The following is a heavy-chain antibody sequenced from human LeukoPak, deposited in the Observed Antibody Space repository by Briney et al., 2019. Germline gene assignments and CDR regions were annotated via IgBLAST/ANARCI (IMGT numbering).Heavy chain of an antibody. Sequence: GGALRLSCAASGFNFIDYSMNWVRHGPGEGEEWISYIGISGGNTQYADSVKHRFNISRDKARNSLYLQMNSLRVEDTAMYYCARDHRYAFDNWGHGTLVTVSS. D-gene: IGHD5-12*01. V-gene: IGHV3-48*01. CDR2: IGISGGNT. CDR3: ARDHRYAFDN. J-gene: IGHJ4*01. CDR1: GFNFIDYS.